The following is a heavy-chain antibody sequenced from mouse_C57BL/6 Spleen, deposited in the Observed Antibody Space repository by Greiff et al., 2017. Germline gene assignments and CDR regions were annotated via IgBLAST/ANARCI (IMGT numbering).Heavy chain of an antibody. D-gene: IGHD1-1*01. CDR2: ISSGSSTI. V-gene: IGHV5-17*01. J-gene: IGHJ2*01. CDR1: GFTFSDYG. Sequence: EVKLVESGGGLVKPGGSLKLSCAASGFTFSDYGMHWVRQAPEKGLEWVAYISSGSSTIYYADTVKGRFTISRDNAKNTLFLQITRLRSEDTAMYYCARSAYYYYAFDYWGQGTTLTVSS. CDR3: ARSAYYYYAFDY.